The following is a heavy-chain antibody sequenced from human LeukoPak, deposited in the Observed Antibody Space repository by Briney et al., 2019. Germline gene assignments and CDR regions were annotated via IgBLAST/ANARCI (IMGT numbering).Heavy chain of an antibody. CDR1: GFTFSTYW. CDR3: ASGQQLGY. V-gene: IGHV3-7*03. CDR2: IKQDGSEK. Sequence: EGSLRLSCAASGFTFSTYWMSWVRQAPGKGLEWVANIKQDGSEKHYVDFVKGRFTISRDNAKNSLYLQMNSLRAEDTAVYYCASGQQLGYWGQGTLVTVSS. D-gene: IGHD6-13*01. J-gene: IGHJ4*02.